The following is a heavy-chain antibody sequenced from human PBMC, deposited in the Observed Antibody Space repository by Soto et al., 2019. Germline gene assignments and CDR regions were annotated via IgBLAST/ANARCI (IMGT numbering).Heavy chain of an antibody. J-gene: IGHJ5*02. CDR2: INPSGGST. Sequence: QVQLVQSGAEVKEPGASVKVSCKASGYTFTTYYMHWVRQAPGQGLEWMGIINPSGGSTRNAQKFQGRVTMTRDTSTSTVYMELSSLRSEDTAVYYCARSYGEHDWFDPWGQGTLVTVSS. D-gene: IGHD4-17*01. CDR1: GYTFTTYY. CDR3: ARSYGEHDWFDP. V-gene: IGHV1-46*03.